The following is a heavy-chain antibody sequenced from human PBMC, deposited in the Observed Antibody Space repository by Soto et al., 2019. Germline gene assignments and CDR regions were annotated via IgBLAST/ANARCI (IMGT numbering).Heavy chain of an antibody. D-gene: IGHD1-1*01. CDR2: ISGSGGST. V-gene: IGHV3-23*01. CDR3: AKATETTSCFDY. J-gene: IGHJ4*02. CDR1: GFTFSSYA. Sequence: EVQLLESGGGLVQPGGSLRLSCAASGFTFSSYAMSWVRQAPGKGLEWVSGISGSGGSTYYADSVKGRFTISRDKSKNTLYLKMDSLRAEDTAVYYFAKATETTSCFDYWGPGTLVTVSS.